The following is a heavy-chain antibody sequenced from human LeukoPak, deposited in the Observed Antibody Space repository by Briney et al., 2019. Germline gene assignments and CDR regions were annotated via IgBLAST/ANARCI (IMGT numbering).Heavy chain of an antibody. V-gene: IGHV5-51*01. CDR1: GYLFTRKW. Sequence: GESLRISCKGSGYLFTRKWIGWVRQMPGKGLEWMGIIYPGDSETRYSPSLQGQVTISTAKSISTAYLQWSSLRASDTAMYYCARGSNPYYLDYWGQGTLVTVSS. CDR2: IYPGDSET. J-gene: IGHJ4*02. CDR3: ARGSNPYYLDY.